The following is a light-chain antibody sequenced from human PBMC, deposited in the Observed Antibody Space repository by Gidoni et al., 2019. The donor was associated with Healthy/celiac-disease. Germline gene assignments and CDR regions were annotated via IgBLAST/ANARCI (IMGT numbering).Light chain of an antibody. CDR1: KLGDKY. CDR3: QAWDSSTVV. V-gene: IGLV3-1*01. Sequence: SYELTQPPSVSVSPGQTASITCSEDKLGDKYACWYQQKPGQSPVLVIDQESKRPSGIPERFSGSNSGNTATLTISGTQAMDEADYYCQAWDSSTVVFGGGTKLTVL. J-gene: IGLJ2*01. CDR2: QES.